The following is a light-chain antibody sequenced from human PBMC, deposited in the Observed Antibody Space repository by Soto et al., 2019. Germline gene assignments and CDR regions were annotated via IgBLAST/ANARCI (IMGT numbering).Light chain of an antibody. V-gene: IGKV3-20*01. J-gene: IGKJ1*01. Sequence: EIVLTQSPATLSLSPGERATLSCRASQNISRNYLAWFQQKPGQAPRLLIFGASGRATGITDRFSGSGSGTDFTLIISRLEPEDFALYYCQQYGDSPRTFGQGTKVDIK. CDR3: QQYGDSPRT. CDR1: QNISRNY. CDR2: GAS.